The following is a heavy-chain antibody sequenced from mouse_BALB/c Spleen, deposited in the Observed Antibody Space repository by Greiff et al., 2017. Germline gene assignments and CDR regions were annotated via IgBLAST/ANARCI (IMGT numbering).Heavy chain of an antibody. CDR3: AREDGNYNYYAMDY. CDR1: GYTFSSYW. CDR2: ILPGSGST. V-gene: IGHV1-9*01. Sequence: QVQLQQSGAELMKPGASVKISCKATGYTFSSYWIEWVKQRPGHGLEWIGEILPGSGSTNYNEKFKGKATFTADTSSNTAYMQLSSLTSEDSAVYYCAREDGNYNYYAMDYWGQGTSVTVSS. J-gene: IGHJ4*01. D-gene: IGHD2-1*01.